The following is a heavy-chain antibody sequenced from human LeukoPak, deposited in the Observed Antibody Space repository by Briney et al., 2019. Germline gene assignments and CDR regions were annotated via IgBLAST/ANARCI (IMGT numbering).Heavy chain of an antibody. D-gene: IGHD3-10*01. CDR1: GGSFSGYY. CDR3: ARVGDADGSGSYYIRWFDP. V-gene: IGHV4-34*01. J-gene: IGHJ5*02. Sequence: SETLSLTCAVYGGSFSGYYWSWIRQPPGKGLEWIGEINHSGSTNYNPSLKSRVTISVDTSKNQFSLKLSSVTAADTAVYYCARVGDADGSGSYYIRWFDPWGQGTLVTVSS. CDR2: INHSGST.